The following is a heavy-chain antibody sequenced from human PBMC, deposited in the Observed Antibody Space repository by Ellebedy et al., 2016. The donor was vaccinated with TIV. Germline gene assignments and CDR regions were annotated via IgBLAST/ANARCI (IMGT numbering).Heavy chain of an antibody. Sequence: ASVKVSCKASGYTFTNYAMNWVRQAPGQGLEWMGWMNPNSGNTGYAQRFQGRVTMTRNTSISTAYMELSSLRSEDTAVYYCAILIGGNSGWYFDYWGQGTLVTVSS. D-gene: IGHD4-23*01. V-gene: IGHV1-8*02. CDR2: MNPNSGNT. CDR1: GYTFTNYA. J-gene: IGHJ4*02. CDR3: AILIGGNSGWYFDY.